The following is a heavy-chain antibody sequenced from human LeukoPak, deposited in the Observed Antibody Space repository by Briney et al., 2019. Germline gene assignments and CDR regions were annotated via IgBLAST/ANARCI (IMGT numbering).Heavy chain of an antibody. V-gene: IGHV3-30*02. D-gene: IGHD2-15*01. CDR3: ARDRATRYFDY. Sequence: PGGSLRLSCAASGFTFSDYGMHWVRPAPGKGLEWVSLIHYDGSNKYYADSEKGRFTISRDNSRNTLYLQMNSLRVEDTAVYYCARDRATRYFDYWGQGTLVTVSS. J-gene: IGHJ4*02. CDR1: GFTFSDYG. CDR2: IHYDGSNK.